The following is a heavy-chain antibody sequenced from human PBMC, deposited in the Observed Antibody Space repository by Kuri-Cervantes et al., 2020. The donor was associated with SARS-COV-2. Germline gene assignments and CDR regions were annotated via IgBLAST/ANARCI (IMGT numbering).Heavy chain of an antibody. CDR2: ISAYNGNT. V-gene: IGHV1-18*01. D-gene: IGHD3-22*01. Sequence: GESLKISCKASGYTFTSYGISWVRQAPGQGPEWMGWISAYNGNTNYAQKLQGRVTMTTDTSTSTAYMELRSLRSDDTAVYYCARVSTYYYDSSGSSTVKYYYYGMDVWGQGTTVTVSS. J-gene: IGHJ6*02. CDR1: GYTFTSYG. CDR3: ARVSTYYYDSSGSSTVKYYYYGMDV.